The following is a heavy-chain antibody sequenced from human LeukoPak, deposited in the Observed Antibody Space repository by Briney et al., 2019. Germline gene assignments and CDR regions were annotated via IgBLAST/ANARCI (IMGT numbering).Heavy chain of an antibody. D-gene: IGHD6-13*01. V-gene: IGHV3-23*01. CDR1: GFTFSNYA. Sequence: QPGGSLRLSCAASGFTFSNYAMSWVRQAPRKGLEWVSIISGSGGSIYYADSVKGRFTISRDNSKKKFYLQMNSLRAEDTAVYYCAKGDLSAAAGDFWGQGTLVTVSS. CDR2: ISGSGGSI. J-gene: IGHJ4*02. CDR3: AKGDLSAAAGDF.